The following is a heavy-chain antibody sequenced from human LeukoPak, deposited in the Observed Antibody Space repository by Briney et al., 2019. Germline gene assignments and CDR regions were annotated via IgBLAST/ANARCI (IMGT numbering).Heavy chain of an antibody. CDR1: GGSISGYY. V-gene: IGHV4-59*01. D-gene: IGHD3-3*01. CDR2: IYYTGST. Sequence: SETLSLTCTVSGGSISGYYWNWIRQPPGKGLEWIGYIYYTGSTNYSPSLKSRVTISVDTSKNQFSLKLSSVTAADTAVYYCARVATSYYDFWSGYPAPRNWYFDLWGRGTLVTVSS. CDR3: ARVATSYYDFWSGYPAPRNWYFDL. J-gene: IGHJ2*01.